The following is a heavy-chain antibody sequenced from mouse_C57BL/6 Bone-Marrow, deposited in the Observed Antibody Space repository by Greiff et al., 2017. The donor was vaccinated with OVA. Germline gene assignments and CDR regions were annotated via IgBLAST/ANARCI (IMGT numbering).Heavy chain of an antibody. J-gene: IGHJ4*01. V-gene: IGHV14-4*01. CDR2: IDPENGDT. D-gene: IGHD1-1*01. CDR1: GFNIKDDY. CDR3: TPYYGSSYGYAMDY. Sequence: VQLQQSGAELVRPGASVKLSCTASGFNIKDDYMHWVKQRPEQGLEWIGWIDPENGDTEYASKFQGKATITAETSSNTAYLQLSSLTSEDTAVYYCTPYYGSSYGYAMDYWGQGTSVTVSS.